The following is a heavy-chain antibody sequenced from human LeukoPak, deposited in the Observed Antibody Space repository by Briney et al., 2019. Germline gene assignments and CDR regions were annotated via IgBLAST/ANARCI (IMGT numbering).Heavy chain of an antibody. J-gene: IGHJ1*01. D-gene: IGHD3-22*01. CDR1: GFSFSSNS. V-gene: IGHV3-48*02. CDR3: ARAYYDSSDYYSEGYFQD. Sequence: PGGSLRLSCAASGFSFSSNSMNWVRQAPGKGLEWVSYISSRSTTMYYADSVKGRFTISRDNAKNSLYLQMNSLRDEDTAVYYCARAYYDSSDYYSEGYFQDWGQGTLVTVSS. CDR2: ISSRSTTM.